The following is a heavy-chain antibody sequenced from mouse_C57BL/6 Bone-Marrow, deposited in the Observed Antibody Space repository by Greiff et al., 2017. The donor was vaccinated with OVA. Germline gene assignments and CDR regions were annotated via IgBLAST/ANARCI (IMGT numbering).Heavy chain of an antibody. J-gene: IGHJ1*03. D-gene: IGHD1-1*01. CDR2: IRSKSNNYAT. CDR1: GFSFNTYA. Sequence: DVKLVESGGGLVQPKGSLKLSCAASGFSFNTYAMNWVRQAPGKGLEWVARIRSKSNNYATYYADSVKDRFTISRDDSESMLYLQMNNLKTEDTAMYYGVRRGSSLWWYFDVWGTGTTVTVSS. CDR3: VRRGSSLWWYFDV. V-gene: IGHV10-1*01.